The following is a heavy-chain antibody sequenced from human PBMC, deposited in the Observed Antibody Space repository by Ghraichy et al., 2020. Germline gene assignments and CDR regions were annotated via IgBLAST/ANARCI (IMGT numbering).Heavy chain of an antibody. V-gene: IGHV3-23*01. J-gene: IGHJ6*03. CDR3: AKGTGPREYSSHPTRGDKVSYYMDV. Sequence: GGSLRLSCAASGFTFSSYAMSWVRQAPGKGLEWVSAISGSGGSTYYADSVKGRFTISRDNSKNTLYLQMNSLRAEDTAVYYCAKGTGPREYSSHPTRGDKVSYYMDVWGKGTTVTVSS. CDR1: GFTFSSYA. CDR2: ISGSGGST. D-gene: IGHD6-6*01.